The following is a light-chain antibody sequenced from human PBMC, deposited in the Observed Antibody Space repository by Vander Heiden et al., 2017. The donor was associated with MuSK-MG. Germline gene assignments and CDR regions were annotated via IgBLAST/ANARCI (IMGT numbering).Light chain of an antibody. CDR3: QQTDSTPQT. J-gene: IGKJ1*01. CDR2: ASS. Sequence: LQMTQSPSSMPASVGDRVTITSRSSQRVSYSLNWYQYKSGEAPKLLIYASSTLQSGVPSRFSGSGSGTEFTLTIGSIQPEDFAIYYCQQTDSTPQTFGQGTRVEVK. V-gene: IGKV1-39*01. CDR1: QRVSYS.